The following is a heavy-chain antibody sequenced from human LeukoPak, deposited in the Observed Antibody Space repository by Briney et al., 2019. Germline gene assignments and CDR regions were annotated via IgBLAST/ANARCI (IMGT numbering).Heavy chain of an antibody. CDR2: INPSGGST. D-gene: IGHD2-2*01. Sequence: GASVKVSCKVSGDTLTELSMHWVRQAPGQGLEWMGIINPSGGSTSYAQKFQGRVTMTRDTSTSTVYMELSSLRSEDTAVYYCARGLSSSTGQWFSFDIWGQGTMVTVSS. J-gene: IGHJ3*02. V-gene: IGHV1-46*01. CDR3: ARGLSSSTGQWFSFDI. CDR1: GDTLTELS.